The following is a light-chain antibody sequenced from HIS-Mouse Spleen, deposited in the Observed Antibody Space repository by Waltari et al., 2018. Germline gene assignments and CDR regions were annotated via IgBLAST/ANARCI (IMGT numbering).Light chain of an antibody. CDR3: QSYDSSNVV. CDR2: EDN. Sequence: NFMLTQPHSVSESPGKTVTISCTRSSGRLASNYVQLYQQRPGSAPTTVIYEDNQRPSGVPDRFSGSIDSSSNSASLTISGLKTEDEADYYCQSYDSSNVVFGGGTKLTVL. J-gene: IGLJ2*01. CDR1: SGRLASNY. V-gene: IGLV6-57*04.